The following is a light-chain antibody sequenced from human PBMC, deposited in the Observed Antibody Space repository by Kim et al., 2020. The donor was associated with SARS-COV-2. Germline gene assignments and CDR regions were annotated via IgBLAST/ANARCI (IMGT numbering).Light chain of an antibody. Sequence: QLVLTQSPSASASLGASVKLTCTLSSGNINSAITWHRQQPEKGPRFLMKINSDGNHNKGDGIPDRFSGSISGAERYLTISSLQSDDEADYYCQTWGTGNRGVFGGGTQLTVL. J-gene: IGLJ3*02. CDR3: QTWGTGNRGV. CDR1: SGNINSA. V-gene: IGLV4-69*01. CDR2: INSDGNH.